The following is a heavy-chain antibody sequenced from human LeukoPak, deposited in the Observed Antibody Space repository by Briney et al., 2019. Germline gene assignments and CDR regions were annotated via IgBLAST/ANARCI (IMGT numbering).Heavy chain of an antibody. Sequence: GGSLRLSCAASGFTFSSYAMSWVRQAPGKGLEWVSAISGSGGSTYYADSVKGRFTISRDNSKSTLYLQMNSLRAEDTAVCYCAKETDYYDSSGHYEHAFDIWGQGTMVTVSS. D-gene: IGHD3-22*01. J-gene: IGHJ3*02. CDR1: GFTFSSYA. V-gene: IGHV3-23*01. CDR2: ISGSGGST. CDR3: AKETDYYDSSGHYEHAFDI.